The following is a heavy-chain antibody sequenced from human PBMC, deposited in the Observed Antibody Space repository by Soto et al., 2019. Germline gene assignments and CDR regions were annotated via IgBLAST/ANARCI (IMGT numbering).Heavy chain of an antibody. J-gene: IGHJ4*02. Sequence: QITLKEFGPTLVKPTQTLTLTCTFTGFSLNTGGVGVGWIRQPPGKALEWLALIWWDDDDHYSPSLKSRLTITKDTSKDHVVLNMTNMDPVDTATYYCAHIGSTVVTGGEMGTIIPFDHWGQGTLVTVSS. CDR2: IWWDDDD. CDR1: GFSLNTGGVG. D-gene: IGHD1-1*01. CDR3: AHIGSTVVTGGEMGTIIPFDH. V-gene: IGHV2-5*02.